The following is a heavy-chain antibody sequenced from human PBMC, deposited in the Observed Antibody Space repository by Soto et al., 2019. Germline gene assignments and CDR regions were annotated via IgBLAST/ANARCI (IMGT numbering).Heavy chain of an antibody. Sequence: QITLKESGPTVVKPTQTLTLTCTFSGFSVNSKGAGVGWIRQPQGKALEYVALIYRYDEKRYSPSLRHRLTITKDACGNQVVLSLADVDPVDTGTYYCAYRWGGTGSYFDNWGPGIGVTVSS. CDR2: IYRYDEK. J-gene: IGHJ4*02. V-gene: IGHV2-5*01. CDR3: AYRWGGTGSYFDN. D-gene: IGHD3-10*01. CDR1: GFSVNSKGAG.